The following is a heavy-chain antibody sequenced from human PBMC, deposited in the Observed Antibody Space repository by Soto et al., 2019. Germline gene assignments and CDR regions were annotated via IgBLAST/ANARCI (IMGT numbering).Heavy chain of an antibody. J-gene: IGHJ4*02. V-gene: IGHV3-30*18. CDR1: GFTFSSYG. D-gene: IGHD3-22*01. CDR2: ISYDGSNK. CDR3: AKGPDLNYYDSSGYYFDY. Sequence: GESLKISCAASGFTFSSYGMHWVRQAPGKGLEWVAVISYDGSNKYYADSVKGRFTISRDNSKNTLYLQMNSLRAEDTAVYYCAKGPDLNYYDSSGYYFDYWGQGTLVTVSS.